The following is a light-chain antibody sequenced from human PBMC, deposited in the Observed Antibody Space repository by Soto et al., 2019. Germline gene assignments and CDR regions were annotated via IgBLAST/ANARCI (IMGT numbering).Light chain of an antibody. V-gene: IGLV2-14*03. CDR2: GVS. CDR3: YSSRSSSSTFYV. Sequence: QSALTQPASVSGSPGQSITISCAGTSSDIGGSNYVSWYQQHPGKAPKLMIYGVSNRPSGVSNRFSGYKSGNTASLTISGLQDEDEADYFCYSSRSSSSTFYVFGTGTKLTVL. CDR1: SSDIGGSNY. J-gene: IGLJ1*01.